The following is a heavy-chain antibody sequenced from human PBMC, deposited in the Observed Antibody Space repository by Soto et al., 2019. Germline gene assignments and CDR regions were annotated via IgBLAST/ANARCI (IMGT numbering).Heavy chain of an antibody. CDR2: IYYSGST. Sequence: QVQLQESGPGLLKPSQTLSLTCTVSGGSISSGGYYWSWIRQHPGKGLEWIGYIYYSGSTYYNPSLQSRVTMSVDTSKNQFFLELSSVTAADTAVYFCARAVRIAAVDNHIFDYWGQGTLVTVSS. D-gene: IGHD6-13*01. CDR3: ARAVRIAAVDNHIFDY. J-gene: IGHJ4*02. CDR1: GGSISSGGYY. V-gene: IGHV4-31*03.